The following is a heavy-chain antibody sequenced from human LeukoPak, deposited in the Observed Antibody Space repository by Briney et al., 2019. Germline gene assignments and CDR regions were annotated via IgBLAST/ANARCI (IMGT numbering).Heavy chain of an antibody. CDR2: IKQDGSEK. V-gene: IGHV3-7*01. CDR3: ARDLFVSGDWLLVYYYYGMDV. J-gene: IGHJ6*02. CDR1: GFTFSSYW. Sequence: GGSLRLSCAASGFTFSSYWMSWVRQAPGKGLEWVANIKQDGSEKYYVDSVKGRFTISRDNAKNSLYLQMNSLRAEDTAVYYCARDLFVSGDWLLVYYYYGMDVWGQGTTVTVSS. D-gene: IGHD3-9*01.